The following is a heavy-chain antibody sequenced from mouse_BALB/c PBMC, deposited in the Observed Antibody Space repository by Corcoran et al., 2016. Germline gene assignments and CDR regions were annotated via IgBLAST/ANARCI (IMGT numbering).Heavy chain of an antibody. CDR1: GYTFTSYV. D-gene: IGHD2-4*01. J-gene: IGHJ2*01. CDR2: INPYNDGT. V-gene: IGHV1S136*01. CDR3: ASRNYDGSYYFDY. Sequence: EVQLQQSGPELVKPGASVKMSCKASGYTFTSYVMHWVKQKPGQGLEWIGYINPYNDGTKYNEKFKGKATLTSDKSSSTAYMELSSLTSEDSAVYYGASRNYDGSYYFDYWGQGTTLTVSS.